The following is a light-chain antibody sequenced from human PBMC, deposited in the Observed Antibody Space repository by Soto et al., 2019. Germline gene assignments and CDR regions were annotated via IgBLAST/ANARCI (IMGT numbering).Light chain of an antibody. CDR1: QSVSVN. CDR3: QQYGSSPPLT. CDR2: GAS. J-gene: IGKJ4*01. Sequence: EIVLTQSPASLSLSPGERATLSCRASQSVSVNLAWYQQKPGQAPRLLIYGASNRATGIPDRFSGSGSGTDFTLTISRLEPEDFAVYYCQQYGSSPPLTFGGGTKVDIK. V-gene: IGKV3-20*01.